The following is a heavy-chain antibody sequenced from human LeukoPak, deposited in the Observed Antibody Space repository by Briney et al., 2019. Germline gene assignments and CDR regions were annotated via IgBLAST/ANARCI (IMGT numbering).Heavy chain of an antibody. CDR3: AADPNFWSGYYEETQFDP. J-gene: IGHJ5*02. V-gene: IGHV1-58*02. CDR2: IVVGSGNT. CDR1: GFTFTSSA. Sequence: GASVKVSCKASGFTFTSSAMQWVRQARGQRLEWIGWIVVGSGNTNYAQKFQERVTITRDMSTSTAYMELSSLRSGDTAVYYCAADPNFWSGYYEETQFDPWGQGTLVTVSS. D-gene: IGHD3-3*01.